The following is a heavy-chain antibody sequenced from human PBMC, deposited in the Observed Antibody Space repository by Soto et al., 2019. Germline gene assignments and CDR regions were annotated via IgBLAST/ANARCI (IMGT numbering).Heavy chain of an antibody. Sequence: SGKVSCKASAGTFSSYAISWVRQAPGQGLEWMGGIIPIFGTANYAQKFQGRVTITADESTSTAYMELSSLRSEDTAVYYCASPSYCSSTSCQFDYWGQGTLVTVSS. J-gene: IGHJ4*02. CDR2: IIPIFGTA. V-gene: IGHV1-69*13. CDR3: ASPSYCSSTSCQFDY. D-gene: IGHD2-2*01. CDR1: AGTFSSYA.